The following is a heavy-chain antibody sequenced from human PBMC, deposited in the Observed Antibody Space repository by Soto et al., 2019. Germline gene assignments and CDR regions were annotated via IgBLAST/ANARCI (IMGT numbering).Heavy chain of an antibody. V-gene: IGHV3-21*01. CDR1: GFTFSSYS. Sequence: GGSLRLSCAASGFTFSSYSMNWVRQAPGKGLEWVSSISSSSSYIYYADSVKGRFTISRDNAKNSLYLQMNSLRAEDTAVYYCARDAGTEGWGETNYFDYWGQGTLVTVSS. J-gene: IGHJ4*02. CDR3: ARDAGTEGWGETNYFDY. D-gene: IGHD1-1*01. CDR2: ISSSSSYI.